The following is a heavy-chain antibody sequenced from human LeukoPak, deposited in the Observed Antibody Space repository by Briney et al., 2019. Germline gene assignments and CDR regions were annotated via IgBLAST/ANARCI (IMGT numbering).Heavy chain of an antibody. CDR1: GFTFSSYA. V-gene: IGHV3-23*01. D-gene: IGHD1-26*01. Sequence: GASLRLSCVASGFTFSSYAMSWVRQAPGKGLEWVSAISGSGGSTYYADSVKGRFTISRDNSKNTLYLQMNSLRAEDTAVYYCAKDFGGSHPYYFDYWGQGTLVTVSS. CDR3: AKDFGGSHPYYFDY. CDR2: ISGSGGST. J-gene: IGHJ4*02.